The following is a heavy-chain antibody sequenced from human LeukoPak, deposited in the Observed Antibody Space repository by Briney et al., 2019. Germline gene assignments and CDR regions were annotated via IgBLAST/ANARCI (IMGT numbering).Heavy chain of an antibody. CDR1: GGSISSSNW. CDR3: ARSYYYDSSGYYDAFDI. D-gene: IGHD3-22*01. V-gene: IGHV4-4*02. CDR2: IYHSGST. Sequence: SETLSLTCAVSGGSISSSNWWSWVRQPPGKGLEWIGEIYHSGSTNYNPSLKSRVTISVDKSKNQFSLKLSSVTAADTAVYYCARSYYYDSSGYYDAFDIWGQGTMVTVSS. J-gene: IGHJ3*02.